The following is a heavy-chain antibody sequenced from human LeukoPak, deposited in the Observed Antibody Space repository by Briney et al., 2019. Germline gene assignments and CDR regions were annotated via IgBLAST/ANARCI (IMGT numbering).Heavy chain of an antibody. CDR2: ISGGGDNT. Sequence: GGSLRLSCAASGFTFSSYTVSWVRQGQGKGLEWVSAISGGGDNTYYADSVKGRFTISRDNSKNTLYLHMNSLRAEDTAVYYCAKERGSLPAGHNRFDYWGQGTLVTVSS. CDR1: GFTFSSYT. V-gene: IGHV3-23*01. D-gene: IGHD2-2*01. CDR3: AKERGSLPAGHNRFDY. J-gene: IGHJ4*02.